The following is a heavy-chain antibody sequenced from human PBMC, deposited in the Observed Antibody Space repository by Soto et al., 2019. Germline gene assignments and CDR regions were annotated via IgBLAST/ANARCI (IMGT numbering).Heavy chain of an antibody. D-gene: IGHD3-22*01. V-gene: IGHV1-24*01. J-gene: IGHJ4*02. CDR1: GYTLTELS. CDR3: ATVSTSYYYDSTNYFDY. Sequence: ASVKVSCKVSGYTLTELSMHWVRQAPGKGLEWMGGFDPEDGETIYAQKFQGRVTMTEDTSTDTAYMELSSLRSEDTAVYYCATVSTSYYYDSTNYFDYWGQGTLVTVSS. CDR2: FDPEDGET.